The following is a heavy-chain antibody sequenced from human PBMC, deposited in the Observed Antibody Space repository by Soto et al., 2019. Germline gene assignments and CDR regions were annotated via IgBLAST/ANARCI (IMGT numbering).Heavy chain of an antibody. Sequence: EVHLVESGRGLVQPGGSLRLSCAASGFTFSSYWMHWVRQAPGKGLVWVSRINSDGSSIRYADSVKGRFTISRDNAKNTLYLQMNNLRADDTAVYYCATSISVGGGGWGQGTLVTVSS. D-gene: IGHD3-16*01. V-gene: IGHV3-74*01. CDR3: ATSISVGGGG. CDR1: GFTFSSYW. J-gene: IGHJ4*02. CDR2: INSDGSSI.